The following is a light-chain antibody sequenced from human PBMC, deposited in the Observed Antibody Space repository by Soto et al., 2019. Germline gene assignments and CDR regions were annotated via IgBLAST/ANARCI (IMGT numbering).Light chain of an antibody. V-gene: IGKV3-11*01. CDR2: DAS. J-gene: IGKJ1*01. CDR1: QSVSSY. CDR3: QQRSNWPT. Sequence: EIVLTQSPATLSLSPGGKATLSCRASQSVSSYLAWYQQKPGQAPRLLIYDASNRATGIPARFSGSGSGTDFTLTISSLEPEDFAVYYCQQRSNWPTFGQGTK.